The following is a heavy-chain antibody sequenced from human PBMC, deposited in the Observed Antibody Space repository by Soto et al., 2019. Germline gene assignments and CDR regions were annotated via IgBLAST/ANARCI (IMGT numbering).Heavy chain of an antibody. CDR3: ARDTPNPGNRHGMDV. Sequence: GASVKVSCKASGYTFTSYYMHWVRQAPGQGLEWMGIINPSGGSTSYAQKFQGRVTMTRDTSTSTVYMELSSLRSEDTAVYYCARDTPNPGNRHGMDVWGQGTTVTVSS. J-gene: IGHJ6*02. CDR1: GYTFTSYY. D-gene: IGHD4-4*01. V-gene: IGHV1-46*01. CDR2: INPSGGST.